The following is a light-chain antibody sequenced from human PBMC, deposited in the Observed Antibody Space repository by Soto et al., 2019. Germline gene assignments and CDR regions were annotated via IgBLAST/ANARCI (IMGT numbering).Light chain of an antibody. CDR3: QQYGRSPRT. V-gene: IGKV3-20*01. CDR2: DAS. Sequence: EIVLTQSPATLSLSPGERATLSCRASQSVSSYLAWYQQKPGQAPRLLIYDASNRATGIPARFSGSGSGTDFTLTIRRLEPEDFAVYYCQQYGRSPRTFGQGTKVDI. CDR1: QSVSSY. J-gene: IGKJ1*01.